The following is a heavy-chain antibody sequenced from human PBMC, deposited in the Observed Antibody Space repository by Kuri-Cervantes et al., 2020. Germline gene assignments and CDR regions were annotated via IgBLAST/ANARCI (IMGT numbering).Heavy chain of an antibody. D-gene: IGHD4-17*01. CDR1: GFTFSSYA. J-gene: IGHJ2*01. Sequence: GGSLRLSCAASGFTFSSYAMHWVRQAPGKGLEWVAVISGSGGSTYYADSVKGRFTISRDNSKNSLYLQMNSLRAEDTAVYYCARDYGDYSASYWYFDLWGRGTLVTVSS. CDR3: ARDYGDYSASYWYFDL. V-gene: IGHV3-23*01. CDR2: ISGSGGST.